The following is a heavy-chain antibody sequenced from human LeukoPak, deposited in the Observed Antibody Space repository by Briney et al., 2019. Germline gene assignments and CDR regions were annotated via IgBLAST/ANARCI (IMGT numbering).Heavy chain of an antibody. Sequence: SETLSLTCTVSGGSISSSSYYWGWICQPPGKGLEWIGSIYYSGSTYYNPSLKSRVTISVDTSKNQFSLKLSSVTAADTAVYYCARSITMIVVVTTSYFDYWGQGTLVTVSS. CDR2: IYYSGST. CDR1: GGSISSSSYY. V-gene: IGHV4-39*01. J-gene: IGHJ4*02. D-gene: IGHD3-22*01. CDR3: ARSITMIVVVTTSYFDY.